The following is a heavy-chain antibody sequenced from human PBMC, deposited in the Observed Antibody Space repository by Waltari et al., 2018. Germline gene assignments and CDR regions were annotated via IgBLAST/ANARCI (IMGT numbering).Heavy chain of an antibody. V-gene: IGHV1-3*01. Sequence: QVQLVQSGTEVKKPAASVKLSCKASGYTFTSFAMHWVRQAPGQSVEWMGWINAGSVNTKYSQKFQGRVTITWDTSASTVYMELTSLRSEDTAVYYCARSYYYDSSGSTATTFDYWGQGTLVTVSS. CDR3: ARSYYYDSSGSTATTFDY. CDR2: INAGSVNT. D-gene: IGHD3-22*01. CDR1: GYTFTSFA. J-gene: IGHJ4*02.